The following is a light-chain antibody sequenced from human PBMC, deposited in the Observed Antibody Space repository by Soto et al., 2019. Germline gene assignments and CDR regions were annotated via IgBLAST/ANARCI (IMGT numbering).Light chain of an antibody. CDR1: SSDVGAYTY. CDR3: SSYTTSNTLV. J-gene: IGLJ2*01. V-gene: IGLV2-14*01. CDR2: EVS. Sequence: QSALTQPASVSGSPGQSITISCTGSSSDVGAYTYVSWYQQHPGKAPKLMIFEVSDRPSGVSNRFSGSKSGNTASLTISGLQAEXEXDYYCSSYTTSNTLVFGGGTKLTVL.